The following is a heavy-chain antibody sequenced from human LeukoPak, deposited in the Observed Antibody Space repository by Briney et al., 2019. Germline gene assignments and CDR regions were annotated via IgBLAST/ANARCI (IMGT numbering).Heavy chain of an antibody. CDR2: IYPGDSDT. Sequence: GESLRISCKGSGYSFTSYWIGWVRQMPGKGLEWMGIIYPGDSDTRYSPSFQGQVTISVDKSISTAYLQWSSLKASDTAMFYCARSSGNAGFGAYDYWGHGTLVTVSS. CDR3: ARSSGNAGFGAYDY. D-gene: IGHD6-25*01. CDR1: GYSFTSYW. V-gene: IGHV5-51*01. J-gene: IGHJ4*01.